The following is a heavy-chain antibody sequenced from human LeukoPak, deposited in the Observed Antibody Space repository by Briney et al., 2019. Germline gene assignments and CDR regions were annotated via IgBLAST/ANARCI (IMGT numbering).Heavy chain of an antibody. Sequence: GASVKVSCKASGYTFAAHYIHWVRQAPGQGLEWMGWINPDTGSTKYAQRFQGSVTMTRDTSTTTVYMEVSSLRSDDTAVYYCAREGTHSSGWVDYWGQGTLVTVSS. D-gene: IGHD6-19*01. CDR2: INPDTGST. V-gene: IGHV1-2*02. CDR1: GYTFAAHY. CDR3: AREGTHSSGWVDY. J-gene: IGHJ4*02.